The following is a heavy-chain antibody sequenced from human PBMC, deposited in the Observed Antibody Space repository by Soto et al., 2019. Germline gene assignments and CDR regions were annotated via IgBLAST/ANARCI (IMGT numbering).Heavy chain of an antibody. CDR3: GSTLIGGGGVADYYFDY. V-gene: IGHV4-39*01. D-gene: IGHD7-27*01. Sequence: SETLSLTCTVSGGSISSSSYYWGWIRQPPGKGLEWIGSIYYSGSTYYNPSLKSRVTISVATSKNYFSLKVGSVTAADTVVFFCGSTLIGGGGVADYYFDYWGQGTLVTVSS. J-gene: IGHJ4*02. CDR1: GGSISSSSYY. CDR2: IYYSGST.